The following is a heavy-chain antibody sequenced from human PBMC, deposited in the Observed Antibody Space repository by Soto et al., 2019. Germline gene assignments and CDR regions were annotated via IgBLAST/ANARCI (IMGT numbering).Heavy chain of an antibody. J-gene: IGHJ5*02. V-gene: IGHV3-30*18. CDR1: GFTFSSYG. CDR3: AKDKGCSGGSCYRNWFDP. D-gene: IGHD2-15*01. Sequence: GGSLRLSCAASGFTFSSYGMHWVRQAPGKGLEWVAVISYDGSNKYYADSVKGRFTISRDNSKNTLYLQMNSLRAEDTAVYYCAKDKGCSGGSCYRNWFDPWGQGTLVTVSS. CDR2: ISYDGSNK.